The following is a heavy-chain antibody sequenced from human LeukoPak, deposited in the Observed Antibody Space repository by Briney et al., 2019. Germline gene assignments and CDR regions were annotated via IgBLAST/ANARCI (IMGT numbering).Heavy chain of an antibody. Sequence: SETLSLTCTVSGGSISSYYWSWIRQPPGKGLEWIGYIYYSGSTNYNPSLKSRVTISVDTSKNQFSLKLSSATAADTAVYYCARLTSYGFGVDYWGQGTLVTVSS. V-gene: IGHV4-59*08. CDR2: IYYSGST. D-gene: IGHD5-18*01. J-gene: IGHJ4*02. CDR1: GGSISSYY. CDR3: ARLTSYGFGVDY.